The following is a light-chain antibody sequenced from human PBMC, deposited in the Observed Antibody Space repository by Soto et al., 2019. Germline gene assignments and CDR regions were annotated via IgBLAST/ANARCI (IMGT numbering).Light chain of an antibody. V-gene: IGLV2-23*01. CDR2: EGT. CDR3: CSYAGSSTYV. Sequence: QSALTQPASVSGSPGQSITISCTGTSSDVGSYNVVSWYQQRPGKAPKLIIYEGTKRPSGVSNRFSGSKSGNTASLTISGLQAEDETDYYCCSYAGSSTYVFGTGTKVTVL. J-gene: IGLJ1*01. CDR1: SSDVGSYNV.